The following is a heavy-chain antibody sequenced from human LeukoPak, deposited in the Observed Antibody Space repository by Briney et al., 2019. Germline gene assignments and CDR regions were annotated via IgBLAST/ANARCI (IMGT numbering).Heavy chain of an antibody. V-gene: IGHV3-48*01. CDR1: GFTFSSYS. CDR3: ASLVVAATPDWFDP. J-gene: IGHJ5*02. CDR2: ISSSSSTI. D-gene: IGHD2-15*01. Sequence: GGSLRLSCAASGFTFSSYSMNWVRQAPGKGLEWGSYISSSSSTIYYADSVKGRFTISRDNAKNSLYLQMNSLRAEDTAVYYCASLVVAATPDWFDPWGQGTLVTVSS.